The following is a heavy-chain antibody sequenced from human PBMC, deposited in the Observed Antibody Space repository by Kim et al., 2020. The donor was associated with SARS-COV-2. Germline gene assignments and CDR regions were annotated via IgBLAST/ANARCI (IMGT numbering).Heavy chain of an antibody. CDR3: ARSYGSGSYYFDY. V-gene: IGHV4-39*01. D-gene: IGHD3-10*01. CDR2: IYYSGST. CDR1: GGSISSSSYY. Sequence: SETLSLTCTVSGGSISSSSYYWGWIRQPPGKGLEWIGSIYYSGSTYYNPSLKSRVTISVDTSKNQFSLKLSSVTAADTAVYYCARSYGSGSYYFDYWGQGTLVTVSS. J-gene: IGHJ4*02.